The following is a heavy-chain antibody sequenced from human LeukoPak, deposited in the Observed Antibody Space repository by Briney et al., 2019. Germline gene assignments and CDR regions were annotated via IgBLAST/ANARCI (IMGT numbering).Heavy chain of an antibody. D-gene: IGHD4-23*01. Sequence: SETLSLTCTVSGGSIRSYYWNWVRQPAGKGLEWIGRIYSSGSINYNPSIKSRVPISKDNSKNQFSLKLTSVTAGGTAVYYCARDPYGGGGWFDPWGQGALVTVSS. V-gene: IGHV4-4*07. J-gene: IGHJ5*02. CDR2: IYSSGSI. CDR1: GGSIRSYY. CDR3: ARDPYGGGGWFDP.